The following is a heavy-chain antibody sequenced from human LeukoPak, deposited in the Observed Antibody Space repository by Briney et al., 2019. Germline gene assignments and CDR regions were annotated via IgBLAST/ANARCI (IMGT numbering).Heavy chain of an antibody. J-gene: IGHJ4*02. CDR1: GGSISSRSYY. Sequence: PSETLSLTCTVSGGSISSRSYYWGWIGQPPGKGLEWIGSIYYSGTTYYNPSLKSRVTISVDTSKNQFSLKLSSVTAADTAVYCCARQIVGPTAPFDYWGQGTLVTVSS. CDR3: ARQIVGPTAPFDY. CDR2: IYYSGTT. D-gene: IGHD1-26*01. V-gene: IGHV4-39*01.